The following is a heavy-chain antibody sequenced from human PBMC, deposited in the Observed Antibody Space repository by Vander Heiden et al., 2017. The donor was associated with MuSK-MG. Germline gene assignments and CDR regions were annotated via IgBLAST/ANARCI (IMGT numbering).Heavy chain of an antibody. J-gene: IGHJ3*02. Sequence: EVQLVESGGGLVQPGGSLRLSCAASGFTFSSYEMNWVRQAPGKGLEWVSYISSSGSTIYYADSVKGRFTISRDNAKNSLYLQMNSLRAEDTAVYYCAREGRWLQLAGDAFDIWGQGTMVTVSS. CDR1: GFTFSSYE. CDR3: AREGRWLQLAGDAFDI. D-gene: IGHD5-12*01. CDR2: ISSSGSTI. V-gene: IGHV3-48*03.